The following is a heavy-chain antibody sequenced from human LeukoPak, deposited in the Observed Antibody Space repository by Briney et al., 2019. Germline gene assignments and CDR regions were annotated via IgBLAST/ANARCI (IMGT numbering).Heavy chain of an antibody. J-gene: IGHJ4*02. CDR1: GGSFSTYY. CDR2: IYYSGST. D-gene: IGHD6-13*01. Sequence: SETLSLTCAVYGGSFSTYYWSWIRQPPGKGLEWIGYIYYSGSTNYNPPLKSRVIISVDTSKNHFSLNLSSVTAADTAVYYCARGPKTAVTGYFDYWGQGTLVTVSS. CDR3: ARGPKTAVTGYFDY. V-gene: IGHV4-59*01.